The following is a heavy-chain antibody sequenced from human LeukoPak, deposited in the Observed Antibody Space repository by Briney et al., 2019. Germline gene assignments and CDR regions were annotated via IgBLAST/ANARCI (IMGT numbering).Heavy chain of an antibody. CDR3: ARRPDYAPLFDF. CDR1: GYSFTTYC. D-gene: IGHD4-17*01. Sequence: GESLKISCKGSGYSFTTYCIGWVRQMPGKGLEWMGVICPRDSHTRYSPSFQGQVTFSADKSIDTAFLEWSSLKASDTAIYYCARRPDYAPLFDFWGQGTLVTVSS. CDR2: ICPRDSHT. V-gene: IGHV5-51*01. J-gene: IGHJ4*02.